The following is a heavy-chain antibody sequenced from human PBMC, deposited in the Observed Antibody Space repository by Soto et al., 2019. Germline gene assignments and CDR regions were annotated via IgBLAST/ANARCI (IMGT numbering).Heavy chain of an antibody. CDR3: ARDRSAGITGEFDP. D-gene: IGHD1-20*01. CDR2: IFHSRST. Sequence: SETLSLTCAISGYSISSGYYWGWIRQPPGKGLEWIGSIFHSRSTYYNPSLKSRVTISVDTSKNQFSLKLRSVTAADTAVYYCARDRSAGITGEFDPWRQGAGVTVSS. J-gene: IGHJ5*02. V-gene: IGHV4-38-2*02. CDR1: GYSISSGYY.